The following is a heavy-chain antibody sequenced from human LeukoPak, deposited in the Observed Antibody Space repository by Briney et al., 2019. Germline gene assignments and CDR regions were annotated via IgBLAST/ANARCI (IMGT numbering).Heavy chain of an antibody. Sequence: KASETLSLTCTVSGGSISSYYWSWIRQPPGKGLGWIGYIYYSGSTNYSPSLKSRVTISVDTSKNQFSLKLSSVTAADTAVYYCARGVNSSGYYPYDYWGQGTLVIVSS. J-gene: IGHJ4*02. D-gene: IGHD3-22*01. CDR1: GGSISSYY. CDR2: IYYSGST. V-gene: IGHV4-59*01. CDR3: ARGVNSSGYYPYDY.